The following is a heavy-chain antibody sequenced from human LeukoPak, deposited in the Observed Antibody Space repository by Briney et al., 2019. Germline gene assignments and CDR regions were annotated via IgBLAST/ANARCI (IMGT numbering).Heavy chain of an antibody. D-gene: IGHD3-9*01. CDR2: IYYSGST. CDR3: ARHAPVGDILTGYYNPIDY. CDR1: GGSISSSSYY. J-gene: IGHJ4*02. Sequence: PSETLSLTCTVSGGSISSSSYYWGWIRQPPGKGLEWIGSIYYSGSTYYNPSLKNRVTISVDTSKNQFSLKLSSVTAADTAVYYCARHAPVGDILTGYYNPIDYWGQGTLVTVSS. V-gene: IGHV4-39*01.